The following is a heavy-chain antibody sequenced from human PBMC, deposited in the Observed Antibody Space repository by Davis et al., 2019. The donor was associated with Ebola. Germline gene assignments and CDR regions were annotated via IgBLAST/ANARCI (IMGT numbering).Heavy chain of an antibody. V-gene: IGHV7-4-1*02. CDR1: GYTFNNYA. CDR3: TRASIDYDNSFDY. Sequence: AASVKVSCKASGYTFNNYAIHWARQAPGQGLEWMGWINTNTGNPTYAQGLTGRFVFSLDTSVSTAYLQINRLKAEDTVVYYCTRASIDYDNSFDYWGQGTLVTVSS. J-gene: IGHJ5*01. D-gene: IGHD4/OR15-4a*01. CDR2: INTNTGNP.